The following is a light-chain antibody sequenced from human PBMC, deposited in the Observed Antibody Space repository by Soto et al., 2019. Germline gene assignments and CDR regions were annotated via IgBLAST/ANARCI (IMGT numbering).Light chain of an antibody. J-gene: IGLJ1*01. CDR3: CSYAGSYTFYV. Sequence: ALTQPRSVSGSPGQSVTISCTGTSSDVGGYNYVSWYQQHPGKAPKLMIYDVTKRPSGVPDRFSGSKSGNTASLTISGLQAEDEADYYCCSYAGSYTFYVFGTGTKVTVL. V-gene: IGLV2-11*01. CDR2: DVT. CDR1: SSDVGGYNY.